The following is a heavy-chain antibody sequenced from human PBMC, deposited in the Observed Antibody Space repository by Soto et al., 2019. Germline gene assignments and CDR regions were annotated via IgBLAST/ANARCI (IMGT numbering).Heavy chain of an antibody. CDR2: IYYNGGA. V-gene: IGHV4-39*01. CDR3: TRASVTSSYY. Sequence: SETLSLTCTVSGGSSSRTGYYWGWIRQSPGKGMEWIGSIYYNGGAFYNPSLKRRVTISVDTSKTQFSLDLGSVTTTDTAVYYCTRASVTSSYYWGQGTLVTVSS. J-gene: IGHJ4*02. CDR1: GGSSSRTGYY. D-gene: IGHD2-2*01.